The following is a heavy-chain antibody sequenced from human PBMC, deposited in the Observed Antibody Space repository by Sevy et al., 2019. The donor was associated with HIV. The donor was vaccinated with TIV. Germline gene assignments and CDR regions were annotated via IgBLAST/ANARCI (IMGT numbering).Heavy chain of an antibody. D-gene: IGHD2-15*01. Sequence: SETLSLTCTVSGGSISSGGYYWSWIRQHPGKGLEWIGYIYYSGSTYYNPSLKSRVTISVDTSKNQFSLKLSSVTAADTAVYYCAREGAPMDCSGDSCFNWFDPWGQGTLVTVSS. CDR2: IYYSGST. V-gene: IGHV4-31*03. CDR1: GGSISSGGYY. CDR3: AREGAPMDCSGDSCFNWFDP. J-gene: IGHJ5*02.